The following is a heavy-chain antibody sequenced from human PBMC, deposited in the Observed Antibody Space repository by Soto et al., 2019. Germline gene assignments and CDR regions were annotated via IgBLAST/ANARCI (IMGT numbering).Heavy chain of an antibody. CDR2: INPSGGST. J-gene: IGHJ4*02. CDR1: GYTFTSDA. D-gene: IGHD5-18*01. V-gene: IGHV1-46*01. Sequence: GAPMKGSCKASGYTFTSDAMHCGGQAPGQGLEWMGIINPSGGSTSYAQKFQGRVTMTRDTSTSTVYMELSSLRSEDTAVYYCARAWYSYGLDYWGQGTLVTVSS. CDR3: ARAWYSYGLDY.